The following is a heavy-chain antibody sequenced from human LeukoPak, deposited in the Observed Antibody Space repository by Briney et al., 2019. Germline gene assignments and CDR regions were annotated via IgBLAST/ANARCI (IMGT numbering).Heavy chain of an antibody. CDR3: ARDPSYSSSSYYFDY. CDR2: IWYDGSNK. D-gene: IGHD6-6*01. V-gene: IGHV3-33*01. Sequence: GGSLRLSRAASGFTFSSYGMHWVRQAPGKGLEWVAVIWYDGSNKYYADSVKGRFTISRDNSKNTLYLQMNSLRAEDTAVYYCARDPSYSSSSYYFDYWGQGTLVTVSS. CDR1: GFTFSSYG. J-gene: IGHJ4*02.